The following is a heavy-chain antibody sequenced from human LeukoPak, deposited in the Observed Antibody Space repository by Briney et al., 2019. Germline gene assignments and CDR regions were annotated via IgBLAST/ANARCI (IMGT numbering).Heavy chain of an antibody. Sequence: SETLSLTCVVYGGSFSGDYWSWIRQPPGRGLEWIGEINHSGRPNYNPSLKSRVTIPVDTSKNQLSLRLSSVTAADTAVYYCARHGSTDYFDYWGQGTLVTASS. CDR3: ARHGSTDYFDY. CDR1: GGSFSGDY. V-gene: IGHV4-34*01. CDR2: INHSGRP. J-gene: IGHJ4*02. D-gene: IGHD2-2*03.